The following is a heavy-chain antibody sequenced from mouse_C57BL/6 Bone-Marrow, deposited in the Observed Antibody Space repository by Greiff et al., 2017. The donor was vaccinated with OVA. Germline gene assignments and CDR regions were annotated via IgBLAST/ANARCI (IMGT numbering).Heavy chain of an antibody. Sequence: EVQLQQSGPVLVKPGASVKMSCKASGYTFTDYYMNWVKQSHGKSLEWIGVINPYNGGTSYNQKFKGKATLTVDKSSRTAYMELNSLTSEDSAVYYCARWDTTVGDWYFDVWGTGTTVTVSS. CDR3: ARWDTTVGDWYFDV. CDR2: INPYNGGT. D-gene: IGHD1-1*01. V-gene: IGHV1-19*01. J-gene: IGHJ1*03. CDR1: GYTFTDYY.